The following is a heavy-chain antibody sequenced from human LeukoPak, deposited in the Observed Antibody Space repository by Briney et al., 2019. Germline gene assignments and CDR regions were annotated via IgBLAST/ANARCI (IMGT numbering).Heavy chain of an antibody. D-gene: IGHD6-19*01. J-gene: IGHJ4*02. Sequence: GGSLRLSCAASGVTFSSYAMSWVRQAPGKGLEWVSGISGSGVSTYYADSVKGRFTISRDNSKNTLYLQMNSLRAEDTALYYCAKGSSSGWSGDYFDYWGQGTLVTVSS. CDR3: AKGSSSGWSGDYFDY. CDR1: GVTFSSYA. CDR2: ISGSGVST. V-gene: IGHV3-23*01.